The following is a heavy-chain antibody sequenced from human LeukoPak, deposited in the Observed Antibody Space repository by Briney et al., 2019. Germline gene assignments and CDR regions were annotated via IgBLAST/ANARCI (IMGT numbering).Heavy chain of an antibody. D-gene: IGHD3/OR15-3a*01. Sequence: GGSLRLSCAASGFTFRTYGIHWVRQAPGKGLEWAAFIAYDGTSKFYADSVKGRFTISRDNSKNTLYLQMNSLRAEDTAFYYCARDSGFSGTQRGEYWGQGTLVTVSS. CDR1: GFTFRTYG. V-gene: IGHV3-30*02. CDR2: IAYDGTSK. CDR3: ARDSGFSGTQRGEY. J-gene: IGHJ4*02.